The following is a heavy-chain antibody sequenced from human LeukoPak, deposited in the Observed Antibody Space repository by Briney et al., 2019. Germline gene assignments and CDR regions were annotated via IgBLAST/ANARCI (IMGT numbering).Heavy chain of an antibody. V-gene: IGHV4-59*01. J-gene: IGHJ4*02. CDR3: AGGGDSGGYYYPMFDY. D-gene: IGHD3-22*01. CDR1: GGSISSYY. Sequence: SETLSLTCTVSGGSISSYYWSWIRQPPGKGLEWIGYIYYSGSANYNPSLKSRVTISVDTSKNQSSLKLNSVTAADTAVYYCAGGGDSGGYYYPMFDYWGQGTLVTVSS. CDR2: IYYSGSA.